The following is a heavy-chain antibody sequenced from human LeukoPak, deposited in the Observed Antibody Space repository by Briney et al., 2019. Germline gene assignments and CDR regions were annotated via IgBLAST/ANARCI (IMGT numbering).Heavy chain of an antibody. D-gene: IGHD6-19*01. V-gene: IGHV1-2*02. CDR3: ARSIAVAGTGFDY. CDR1: GYTFTGYY. Sequence: ASVKVSCKASGYTFTGYYMHWVRQAPGQGLEWVGWINPNSGGTNYAQKFQGRVTMTRDTSISTAYMELSRLRSDDTAVYYCARSIAVAGTGFDYWGQGTLVTVSS. CDR2: INPNSGGT. J-gene: IGHJ4*02.